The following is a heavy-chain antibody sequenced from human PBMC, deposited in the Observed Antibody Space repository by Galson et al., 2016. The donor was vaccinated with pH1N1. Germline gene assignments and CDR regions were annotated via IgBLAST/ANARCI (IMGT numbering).Heavy chain of an antibody. D-gene: IGHD3-10*01. CDR1: GDSLDTFS. CDR3: ASRSSVLYSYGSDV. V-gene: IGHV4-59*01. CDR2: TFYGGST. Sequence: ETLSLTCSVSGDSLDTFSWTWIRQPPGKGLEWIGFTFYGGSTHYNPSLKSRITISVDTSKNLFSLQLKSVTAADTAVYYCASRSSVLYSYGSDVWGQGTTVIVSS. J-gene: IGHJ6*02.